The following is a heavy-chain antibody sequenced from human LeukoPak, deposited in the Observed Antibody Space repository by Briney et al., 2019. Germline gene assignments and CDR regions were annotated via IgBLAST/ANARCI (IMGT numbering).Heavy chain of an antibody. D-gene: IGHD3-22*01. CDR1: GGTFSSYA. Sequence: ASVNVSCKASGGTFSSYAISWVRQAPGQGLEWMGGIIPIFGTANYAQKFQGRVTITADESTSTAYMELSSLRSEDTAVYYCARDTRDSSGHDAFDIWGQGTMVTVSS. CDR3: ARDTRDSSGHDAFDI. CDR2: IIPIFGTA. J-gene: IGHJ3*02. V-gene: IGHV1-69*13.